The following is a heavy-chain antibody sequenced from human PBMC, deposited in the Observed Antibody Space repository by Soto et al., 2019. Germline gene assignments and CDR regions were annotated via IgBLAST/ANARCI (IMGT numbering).Heavy chain of an antibody. D-gene: IGHD3-3*01. Sequence: GASVKVSCKASGYAFTDHYIHYVRQAPGQVLEWMGIISPDGGSTRYSQKFQSRITMTRYTSTSTGYMELSSLRSEDTAVYYCARAPRGGVIIVITWGQIDYWGQGTLVTVSS. V-gene: IGHV1-46*01. CDR3: ARAPRGGVIIVITWGQIDY. J-gene: IGHJ4*02. CDR1: GYAFTDHY. CDR2: ISPDGGST.